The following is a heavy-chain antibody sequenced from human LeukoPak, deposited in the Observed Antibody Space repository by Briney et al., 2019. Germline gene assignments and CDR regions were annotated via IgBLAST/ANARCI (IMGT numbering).Heavy chain of an antibody. D-gene: IGHD4-11*01. CDR3: ARKGGPSNYGYYYYYMDV. V-gene: IGHV1-46*01. Sequence: GASVKVSCKASGYTFTSYYMHWVRQAPGQGLEWMGIINPSGGSTSYAQKFQGRVTMTRDTSTSTVYMELSSLRAEDTAVYYCARKGGPSNYGYYYYYMDVWGKGTTVTVSS. CDR1: GYTFTSYY. CDR2: INPSGGST. J-gene: IGHJ6*03.